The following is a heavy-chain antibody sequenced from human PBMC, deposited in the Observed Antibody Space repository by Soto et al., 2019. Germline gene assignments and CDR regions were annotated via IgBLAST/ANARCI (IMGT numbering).Heavy chain of an antibody. D-gene: IGHD5-18*01. J-gene: IGHJ6*02. V-gene: IGHV3-15*01. Sequence: EVQLVESGGGLVKPGGSLRLSCAASGFTFSNAWMSWVRQAPGKGLEWVGRIKSKTDGGTTDYAAPVKGRFTISRDDSKNTLYLQMNSLKAEDTAVYYSTAAPRLWLPAYYYYGMDVWGQGTTVTVSS. CDR3: TAAPRLWLPAYYYYGMDV. CDR1: GFTFSNAW. CDR2: IKSKTDGGTT.